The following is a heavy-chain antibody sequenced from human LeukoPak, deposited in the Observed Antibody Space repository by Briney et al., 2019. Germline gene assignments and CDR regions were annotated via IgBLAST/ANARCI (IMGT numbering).Heavy chain of an antibody. V-gene: IGHV3-48*01. D-gene: IGHD3-22*01. CDR2: ISSSSSTI. CDR3: ARDRGDSSGYYYYYYYYYMDV. J-gene: IGHJ6*03. Sequence: GGSLRLSCAASGFTFSSYSMNWVRQAPGKGLEWVSYISSSSSTIYYADSVKGRFTISRDNAKNSLYLQMNSLRAEDTAVYYCARDRGDSSGYYYYYYYYYMDVWGKGTTVTVSS. CDR1: GFTFSSYS.